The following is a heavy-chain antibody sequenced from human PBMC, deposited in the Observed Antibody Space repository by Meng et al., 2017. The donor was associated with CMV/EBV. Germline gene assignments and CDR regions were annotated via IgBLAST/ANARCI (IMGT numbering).Heavy chain of an antibody. J-gene: IGHJ6*02. Sequence: SETLSLTCTVSGGSISSYYWRWIRQPAGKGLEWIGRIYTSGSTNYNPSLKSRVTMSVDTSKNQFSLKLSSVTAADTAVYYCARDLYDSSGYPAYGMDVWGQGTTVTVSS. CDR2: IYTSGST. CDR1: GGSISSYY. V-gene: IGHV4-4*07. D-gene: IGHD3-22*01. CDR3: ARDLYDSSGYPAYGMDV.